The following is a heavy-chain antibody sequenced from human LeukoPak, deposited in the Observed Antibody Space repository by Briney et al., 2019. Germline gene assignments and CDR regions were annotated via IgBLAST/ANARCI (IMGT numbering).Heavy chain of an antibody. V-gene: IGHV1-18*01. J-gene: IGHJ4*02. D-gene: IGHD2-15*01. CDR2: ISAYNGNT. CDR3: ARDHRYCSGSSCLFDY. CDR1: GYTFTSYG. Sequence: GASVKVSCKASGYTFTSYGISWVRQAPGQGLEWMGWISAYNGNTNYAQKLQGRVTMTTDTSTSTAYMELRSLRSDDTAVYYCARDHRYCSGSSCLFDYWGQGTLVTVSS.